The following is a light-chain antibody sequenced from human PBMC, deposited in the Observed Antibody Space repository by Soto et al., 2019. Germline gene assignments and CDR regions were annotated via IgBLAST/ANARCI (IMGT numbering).Light chain of an antibody. CDR1: QSVSSC. V-gene: IGKV3-11*01. CDR2: DAS. CDR3: QQRSNWPAIT. J-gene: IGKJ5*01. Sequence: EIVLTQSPATLSLSPGERATLSCRASQSVSSCLAWYQQKPGQAPRLLIYDASNRATGIPARFSGSGSGTDFTLTISSLEPEEFAVYYCQQRSNWPAITFGQGTRREIK.